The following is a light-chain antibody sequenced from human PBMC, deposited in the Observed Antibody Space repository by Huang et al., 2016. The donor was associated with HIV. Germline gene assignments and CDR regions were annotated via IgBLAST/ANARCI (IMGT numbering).Light chain of an antibody. Sequence: SVSLGDRVTIPCRATQDISSSLAWFQKKPGSAPRLLLYDTSKLNTGVPSRSSGRGSGTSHTLTISGLQPEDSATYYCQQYYTPPRTFGPGTKLEI. J-gene: IGKJ2*01. CDR3: QQYYTPPRT. V-gene: IGKV1-NL1*01. CDR1: QDISSS. CDR2: DTS.